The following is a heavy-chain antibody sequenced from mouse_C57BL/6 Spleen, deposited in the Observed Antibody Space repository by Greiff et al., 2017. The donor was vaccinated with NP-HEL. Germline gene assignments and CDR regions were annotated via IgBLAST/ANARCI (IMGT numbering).Heavy chain of an antibody. CDR2: IDPSDSET. D-gene: IGHD2-4*01. J-gene: IGHJ1*03. CDR3: ARTEYDEDWYFDV. V-gene: IGHV1-52*01. CDR1: GYTFTSYW. Sequence: QVQLQQPGAELVRPGSSVKLSCKASGYTFTSYWMHWVKQRPIQGLEWIGNIDPSDSETHYNQKVKDKATLTVDKSYSTAYMQLSSLTSEDSAVYYCARTEYDEDWYFDVWGTGTTVTVSS.